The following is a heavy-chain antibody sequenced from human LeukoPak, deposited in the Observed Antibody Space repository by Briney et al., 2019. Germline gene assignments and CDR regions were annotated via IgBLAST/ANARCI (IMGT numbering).Heavy chain of an antibody. D-gene: IGHD2-15*01. CDR2: MNPNSGNT. CDR3: ARGPSLLTNYGIDY. Sequence: ASVKVSCKASGYTFTSYDINWVRQATGQGLEWMGWMNPNSGNTGYAQNFQGRITMTRNTSISTAYMELSSLKSEDTAVYYCARGPSLLTNYGIDYWGQGTLVTVSS. CDR1: GYTFTSYD. J-gene: IGHJ4*02. V-gene: IGHV1-8*01.